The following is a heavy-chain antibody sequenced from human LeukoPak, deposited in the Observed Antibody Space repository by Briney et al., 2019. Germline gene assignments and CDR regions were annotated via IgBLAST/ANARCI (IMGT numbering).Heavy chain of an antibody. V-gene: IGHV3-23*01. CDR2: ISNGGGGT. CDR3: AKGSSGYFFDL. D-gene: IGHD3-22*01. CDR1: GFIFNNYG. Sequence: PGGSLRLSCAASGFIFNNYGLVWVRQAPGKGLEWVSAISNGGGGTTYADFVKGRFSVSRDNSKNTLFLQMNSLRAEDTALYYCAKGSSGYFFDLWGQGTLVTVSS. J-gene: IGHJ4*02.